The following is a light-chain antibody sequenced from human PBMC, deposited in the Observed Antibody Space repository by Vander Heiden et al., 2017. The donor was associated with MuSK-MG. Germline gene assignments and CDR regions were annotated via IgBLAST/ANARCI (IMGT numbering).Light chain of an antibody. CDR1: QSVNIY. Sequence: EIVLTQSPATLSLSPGDRASLSCRASQSVNIYLAWYQQKPGQAPRLLIYDASTRATGIPDRFSGSGSGTDFTLTISSREPEDFALYYCQQRLNWPPLTFGGGTKVEIK. CDR3: QQRLNWPPLT. V-gene: IGKV3-11*01. CDR2: DAS. J-gene: IGKJ4*01.